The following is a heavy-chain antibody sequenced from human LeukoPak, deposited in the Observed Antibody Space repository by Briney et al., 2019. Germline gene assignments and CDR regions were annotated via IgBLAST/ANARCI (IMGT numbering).Heavy chain of an antibody. CDR2: IYYTGIT. CDR1: GASISGYY. CDR3: ARPRAYCGGDCYSYTFDI. Sequence: SETLSLTCTVSGASISGYYWGWLRQPPGKGLEWIGYIYYTGITNYNPSLKSRVTISVDTSKNQFSLKLSSVTAADTAVYYCARPRAYCGGDCYSYTFDIWGRGTMVTVSS. D-gene: IGHD2-21*02. V-gene: IGHV4-59*08. J-gene: IGHJ3*02.